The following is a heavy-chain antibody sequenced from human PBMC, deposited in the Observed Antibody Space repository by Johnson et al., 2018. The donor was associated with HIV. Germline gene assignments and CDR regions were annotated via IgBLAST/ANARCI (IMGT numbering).Heavy chain of an antibody. CDR3: ATYNFWSSYAFDI. Sequence: VQLVESGGGLVQPGGSLRLSCAASGFTFSSYDMHWVRQATGKGLEWVSAIYSRGGSYYVDSVRGRFTISRDNSKRMLYLQMDSLTAEDTAVYYCATYNFWSSYAFDIWGQGTTFTVSS. V-gene: IGHV3-66*01. D-gene: IGHD3-3*01. J-gene: IGHJ3*02. CDR2: IYSRGGS. CDR1: GFTFSSYD.